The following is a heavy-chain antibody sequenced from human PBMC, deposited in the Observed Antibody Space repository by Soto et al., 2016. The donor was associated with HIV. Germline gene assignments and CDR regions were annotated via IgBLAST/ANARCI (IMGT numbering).Heavy chain of an antibody. CDR1: GGTFSSSA. Sequence: QVQLVQSGAEVKKPGSSVKVSCKASGGTFSSSAISWVRQAPGQGLEWMGGIIPMLGKGNYAPKFQGRVTITADESTSTAYMELNSLTFDDTAVYYCARGSVLSAFDIWGQGTLVIVSS. CDR3: ARGSVLSAFDI. J-gene: IGHJ3*02. V-gene: IGHV1-69*01. CDR2: IIPMLGKG.